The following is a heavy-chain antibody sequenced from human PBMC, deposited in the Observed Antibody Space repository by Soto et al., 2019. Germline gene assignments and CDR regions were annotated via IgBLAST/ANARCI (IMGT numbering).Heavy chain of an antibody. CDR2: INPNSGGT. Sequence: PSVKVSCKASGYTFTGYYMHWVRQAPGQGLEWMGWINPNSGGTNYAQKFQGWVTMTRDTSISTAYMELSRLRSDDTAVYYCARDGFYSGYDKRYYYGMDVWGQGTTVTVSS. V-gene: IGHV1-2*04. CDR1: GYTFTGYY. CDR3: ARDGFYSGYDKRYYYGMDV. D-gene: IGHD5-12*01. J-gene: IGHJ6*02.